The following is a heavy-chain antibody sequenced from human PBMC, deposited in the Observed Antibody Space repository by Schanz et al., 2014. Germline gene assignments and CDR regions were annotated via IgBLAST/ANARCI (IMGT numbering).Heavy chain of an antibody. CDR3: ARDFSAYVGNYFDY. V-gene: IGHV1-18*01. CDR1: RSTFSSYT. D-gene: IGHD5-12*01. Sequence: QVQLVQSGAEVKKPGSSMKVSCKASRSTFSSYTISWVRQARGQGLEWMGWINGYNGHTLYAQKFQGRVTMTTDTSTSTSYMELTSLRFDDTAVYYCARDFSAYVGNYFDYWGQGTLVTVSS. J-gene: IGHJ4*02. CDR2: INGYNGHT.